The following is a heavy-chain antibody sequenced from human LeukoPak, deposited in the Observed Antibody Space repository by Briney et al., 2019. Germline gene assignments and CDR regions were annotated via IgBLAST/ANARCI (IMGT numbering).Heavy chain of an antibody. CDR1: GYTFTSYY. CDR2: INPSGGST. V-gene: IGHV1-46*01. D-gene: IGHD3-22*01. Sequence: ASVKVSCKASGYTFTSYYMHWVRQAPGQGLEWMGIINPSGGSTSYAQKFQGRVTMTRDMSTITVYMELSSLRSDDTAVYYCARESGYYYDSSGYSDYWGQGTLVTVSS. J-gene: IGHJ4*02. CDR3: ARESGYYYDSSGYSDY.